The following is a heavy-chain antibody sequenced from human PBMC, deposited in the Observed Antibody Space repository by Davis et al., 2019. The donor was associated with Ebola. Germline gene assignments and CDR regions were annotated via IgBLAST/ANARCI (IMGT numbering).Heavy chain of an antibody. CDR2: TYYNSKWYK. V-gene: IGHV6-1*01. CDR1: GDSVSSNSGA. CDR3: ARGWFRGSMDV. Sequence: PSETLSLTCDISGDSVSSNSGAWNWIRQSPSRGLEWLGRTYYNSKWYKDYAVSVKSRITINPDTSKNQFSLQLSSVTPEDTGLYYCARGWFRGSMDVWGEGTTVTVSS. D-gene: IGHD3-10*01. J-gene: IGHJ6*04.